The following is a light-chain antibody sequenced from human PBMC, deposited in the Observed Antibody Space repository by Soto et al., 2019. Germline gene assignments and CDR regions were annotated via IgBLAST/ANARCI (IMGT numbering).Light chain of an antibody. J-gene: IGKJ1*01. CDR2: DAS. V-gene: IGKV1-5*01. Sequence: DIQMTQSPSTLSASVGDRVTMTCRASQSISYWLAWYQQKPGKAPKLLIYDASSLESGVPSRFSGSASGTDFTLSISCLQPDDFASYYCQQYKSYWTFGQGTKVEIK. CDR3: QQYKSYWT. CDR1: QSISYW.